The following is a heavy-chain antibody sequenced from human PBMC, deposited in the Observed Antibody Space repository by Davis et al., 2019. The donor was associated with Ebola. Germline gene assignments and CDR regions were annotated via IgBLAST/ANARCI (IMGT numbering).Heavy chain of an antibody. V-gene: IGHV3-73*01. J-gene: IGHJ3*02. Sequence: GGSLRLSCAASGFTFSGSAMHWVRQASGKGLEWVGRIRSKANSYATAYAASVKGRFTISRDDSKNTAYLQMNSLKTEDTAVYYCARGFGVVDTDAFDIWGQGTMVTVSS. CDR3: ARGFGVVDTDAFDI. CDR2: IRSKANSYAT. CDR1: GFTFSGSA. D-gene: IGHD3-3*01.